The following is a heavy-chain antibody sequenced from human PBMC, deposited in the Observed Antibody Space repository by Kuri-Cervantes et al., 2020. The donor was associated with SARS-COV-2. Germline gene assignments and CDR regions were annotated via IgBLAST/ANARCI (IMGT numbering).Heavy chain of an antibody. CDR2: ISGSGGST. CDR3: ARGGDGYMNWFDP. CDR1: GFTFSSYA. D-gene: IGHD5-24*01. V-gene: IGHV3-23*01. Sequence: GESLKISCAASGFTFSSYAMSWVRQAPGTGLEWVSAISGSGGSTYYADSVKGRFTISRDNSKNTLYLQMNSLRAEDTAVYYCARGGDGYMNWFDPWGQGTLVTVSS. J-gene: IGHJ5*02.